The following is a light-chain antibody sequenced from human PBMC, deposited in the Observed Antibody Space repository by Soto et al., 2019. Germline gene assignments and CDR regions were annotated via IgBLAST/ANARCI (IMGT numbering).Light chain of an antibody. CDR1: QDIASY. V-gene: IGKV1-12*01. CDR3: MQALQTPRT. CDR2: AAS. J-gene: IGKJ3*01. Sequence: DIQMTQSPSSVSESVGDRVTITCRASQDIASYLAWYQQKPGRAPKLLIFAASSLHSGVPDRFSGSGSGTDFTLKISRVEAEDVGVYYCMQALQTPRTFGPGTKVDIK.